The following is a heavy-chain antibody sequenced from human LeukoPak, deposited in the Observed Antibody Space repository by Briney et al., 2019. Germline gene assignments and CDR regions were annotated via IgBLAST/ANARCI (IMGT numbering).Heavy chain of an antibody. CDR1: GFTFSSYS. V-gene: IGHV3-21*01. CDR3: ARSDDCWSGYEYYFDY. J-gene: IGHJ4*02. D-gene: IGHD3-3*01. CDR2: ISSSSSYI. Sequence: GGSLRLSCAASGFTFSSYSMNWVRQAPGKGLEWVSSISSSSSYIYYADSVKGRFTISRDNAKNSLYLQMNSLRAEDTAVYYCARSDDCWSGYEYYFDYWGQGTLVTVSS.